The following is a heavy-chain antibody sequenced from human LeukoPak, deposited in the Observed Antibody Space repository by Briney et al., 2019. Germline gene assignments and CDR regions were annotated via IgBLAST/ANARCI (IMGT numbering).Heavy chain of an antibody. CDR3: ARGSLTCSSTSCRLRAFDI. J-gene: IGHJ3*02. CDR2: MNPNSGNT. V-gene: IGHV1-8*03. Sequence: VASVKVPCKASGYTFTSYDINWVRQATGQGLEWMGWMNPNSGNTGYAQKFQGRVTITRNTSISTAYMELSSLRSEDTAVYYCARGSLTCSSTSCRLRAFDIWGQGTMVTVSS. D-gene: IGHD2-2*01. CDR1: GYTFTSYD.